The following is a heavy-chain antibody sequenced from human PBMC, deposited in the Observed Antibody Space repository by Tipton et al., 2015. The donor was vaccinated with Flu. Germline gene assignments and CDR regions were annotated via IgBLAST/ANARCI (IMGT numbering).Heavy chain of an antibody. D-gene: IGHD4-11*01. J-gene: IGHJ2*01. CDR1: GFTVSSNY. CDR2: IYSGGST. CDR3: ARRGQTVSDWYFDL. Sequence: SLRLSCAASGFTVSSNYMSWVRQAPGKGLEWVSVIYSGGSTYYADSVKGRFTISRDNSKNTLYLQMNSLRAEDTAVYYCARRGQTVSDWYFDLWGRGTLVTVSS. V-gene: IGHV3-53*01.